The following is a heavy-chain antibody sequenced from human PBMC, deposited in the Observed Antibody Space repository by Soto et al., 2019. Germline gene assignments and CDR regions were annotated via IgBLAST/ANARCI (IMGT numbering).Heavy chain of an antibody. CDR1: GGSISSYY. CDR2: IYYSGST. V-gene: IGHV4-59*01. Sequence: SETLSLTCTVSGGSISSYYWSWIRQPPGKGLEWIGYIYYSGSTNYNPSLKSRVTISVDTSKNQFSLKLSSVTAADTAVYYCARGERDSSCYYSDHFDYWGQGTLVTVSS. D-gene: IGHD3-22*01. J-gene: IGHJ4*02. CDR3: ARGERDSSCYYSDHFDY.